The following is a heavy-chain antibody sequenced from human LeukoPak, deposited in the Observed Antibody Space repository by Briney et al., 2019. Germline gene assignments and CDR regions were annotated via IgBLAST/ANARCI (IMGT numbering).Heavy chain of an antibody. D-gene: IGHD3-22*01. CDR2: IWYDGSND. CDR1: GFTFSGYG. V-gene: IGHV3-33*01. CDR3: ARSIPRYDGSAYYPDY. Sequence: GRSLRLSCAAPGFTFSGYGMHWVRQAPGKGLEWVAVIWYDGSNDDYADSVKGRFTISRDNSKNTLYLQMNSLRAEDTAVYYCARSIPRYDGSAYYPDYWGQGTLVTVSS. J-gene: IGHJ4*02.